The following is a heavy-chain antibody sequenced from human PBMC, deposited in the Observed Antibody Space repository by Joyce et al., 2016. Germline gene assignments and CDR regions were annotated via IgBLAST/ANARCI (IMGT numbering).Heavy chain of an antibody. D-gene: IGHD2-21*02. CDR3: ARASECPSALGLRYCYSHVMDI. V-gene: IGHV3-7*03. J-gene: IGHJ6*02. Sequence: EQLVESGGGLIQPGGSLRLSCAASGFTFSSYWMSWVRKTPGRGLEWVGNIEQSGREKYYMDSVRGRFSISRDNAQGSLYLEMNRLTVEDTAVYYCARASECPSALGLRYCYSHVMDIWGQGTTVTVSS. CDR1: GFTFSSYW. CDR2: IEQSGREK.